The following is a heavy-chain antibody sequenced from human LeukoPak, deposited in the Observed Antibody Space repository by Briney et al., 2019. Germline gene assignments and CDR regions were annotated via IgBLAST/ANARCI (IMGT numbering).Heavy chain of an antibody. CDR1: GFNFSNYE. CDR2: ISSSAGTI. Sequence: PGGSLRLSCVASGFNFSNYEMNWVRQGPGKGLEWVSDISSSAGTIYYANSVKGRFTISRDNAKNSLYLHMNSLRAEDTAVYYCASDRIAAAGSDYWGQGTLVTVSS. J-gene: IGHJ4*02. CDR3: ASDRIAAAGSDY. V-gene: IGHV3-48*03. D-gene: IGHD6-13*01.